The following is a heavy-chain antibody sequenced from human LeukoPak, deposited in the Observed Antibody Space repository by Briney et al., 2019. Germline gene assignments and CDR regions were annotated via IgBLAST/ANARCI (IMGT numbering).Heavy chain of an antibody. J-gene: IGHJ6*03. Sequence: SETLSLTCAVYGGSFSGYYWSWIRQSPGKGLEWIGEINHSGSTNYNPSLKSRVTISVDTSKNQFSLKLSSVTAADTAVYYCARAHRLRANWGDYYYYYYMDVWGKGTTVTVSS. D-gene: IGHD7-27*01. V-gene: IGHV4-34*01. CDR3: ARAHRLRANWGDYYYYYYMDV. CDR1: GGSFSGYY. CDR2: INHSGST.